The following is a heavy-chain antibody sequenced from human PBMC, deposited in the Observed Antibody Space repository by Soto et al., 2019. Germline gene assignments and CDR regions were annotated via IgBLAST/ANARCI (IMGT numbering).Heavy chain of an antibody. J-gene: IGHJ6*02. Sequence: QVQLVQSGAEVKKPGSSVKVSCKASGGTFSSYAISWVRQAPGQGLEWMGGIIPIFGTANYAQKFQGRVTITADESTSKDDMELSSLRSEDTDVYYCARGQLKIRQPNYYYGMDVWGQGTTVTVSS. CDR2: IIPIFGTA. CDR1: GGTFSSYA. D-gene: IGHD2-2*01. CDR3: ARGQLKIRQPNYYYGMDV. V-gene: IGHV1-69*12.